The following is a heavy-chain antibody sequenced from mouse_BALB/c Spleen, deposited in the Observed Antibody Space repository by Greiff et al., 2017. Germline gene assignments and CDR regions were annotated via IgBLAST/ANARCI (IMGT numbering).Heavy chain of an antibody. CDR3: ARRDYGSSDAMDY. Sequence: EVQLQQSGPELVKPGASVKISCKASGYTFTDYNMHWVKQSHGKSLEWIGYIYPYNGGTGYNQKFKSKATLTVDNSSSTAYMELRSLTSEDSAVYYCARRDYGSSDAMDYWGQGTSVTVSS. CDR2: IYPYNGGT. J-gene: IGHJ4*01. CDR1: GYTFTDYN. D-gene: IGHD1-1*01. V-gene: IGHV1S29*02.